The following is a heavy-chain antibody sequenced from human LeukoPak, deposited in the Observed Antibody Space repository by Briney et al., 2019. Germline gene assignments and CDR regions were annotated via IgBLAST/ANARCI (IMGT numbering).Heavy chain of an antibody. CDR1: GFTFSAYA. D-gene: IGHD6-13*01. CDR3: AKDLRSAAGTDYYYGMDV. V-gene: IGHV3-NL1*01. CDR2: IGSDNKP. Sequence: PGGSLRLSCEASGFTFSAYAMTWVRQAPGKGLEWVSSIGSDNKPHYADSVKGRFTISRDNSKNTLYPQMNSLRAEDTAVYYCAKDLRSAAGTDYYYGMDVWGQGTTVTVSS. J-gene: IGHJ6*02.